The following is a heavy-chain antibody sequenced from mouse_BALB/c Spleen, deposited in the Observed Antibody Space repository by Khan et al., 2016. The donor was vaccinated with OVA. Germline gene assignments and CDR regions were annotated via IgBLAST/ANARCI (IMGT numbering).Heavy chain of an antibody. J-gene: IGHJ2*01. Sequence: EVQLQQSGPELVKPGASVKISCKVSGYSFTGYFMNWVMQSHGKSLEWIGRINPHIGETFYNQKFKGKATLTVDESSSTVHMELRSLASEDSAVYYCARKNGSDFDYWGQGTTLTVSS. CDR3: ARKNGSDFDY. CDR1: GYSFTGYF. V-gene: IGHV1-20*02. D-gene: IGHD1-1*01. CDR2: INPHIGET.